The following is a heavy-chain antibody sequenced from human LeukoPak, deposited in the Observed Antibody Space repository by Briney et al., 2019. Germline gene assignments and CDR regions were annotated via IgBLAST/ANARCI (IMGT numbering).Heavy chain of an antibody. D-gene: IGHD4-23*01. V-gene: IGHV4-34*01. CDR3: ARDRGVTVVTPRSRYGMDV. J-gene: IGHJ6*02. CDR1: GGSFSGYY. Sequence: SETLSLTCAVYGGSFSGYYWSWIRQPPGKGLEWIGEINHSGSTNYNPSLKSRVTISVDTSKNQFSLKLSSVTAADTAVYYCARDRGVTVVTPRSRYGMDVWGQGTTVTVSS. CDR2: INHSGST.